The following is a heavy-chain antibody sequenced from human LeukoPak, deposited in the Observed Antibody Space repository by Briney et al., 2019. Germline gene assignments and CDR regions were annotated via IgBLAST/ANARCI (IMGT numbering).Heavy chain of an antibody. CDR3: ARHRPFITMIVVADRAFDI. CDR1: GGSFSGYY. J-gene: IGHJ3*02. V-gene: IGHV4-34*01. Sequence: SETLSLTCAVYGGSFSGYYWSWIRQPPGKGLEWIGEINHSGSTNYNPSLKSRVTISVDTSKNQFSLKLSSVTAADTAVYYCARHRPFITMIVVADRAFDIWGQGTMVTVSS. CDR2: INHSGST. D-gene: IGHD3-22*01.